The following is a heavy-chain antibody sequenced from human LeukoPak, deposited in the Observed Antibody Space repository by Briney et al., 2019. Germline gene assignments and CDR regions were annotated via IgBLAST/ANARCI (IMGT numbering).Heavy chain of an antibody. J-gene: IGHJ4*02. V-gene: IGHV3-21*01. Sequence: GGSLSLSCPASGFTFSSYCMNWVRQAQGKGLEWGSSISSSSSYIYYADSVKGRFTISRDNAKNSLYLQMNSLRAEDTAVYYCARVEQLVLNYWGQGTLVTVSS. D-gene: IGHD6-13*01. CDR2: ISSSSSYI. CDR3: ARVEQLVLNY. CDR1: GFTFSSYC.